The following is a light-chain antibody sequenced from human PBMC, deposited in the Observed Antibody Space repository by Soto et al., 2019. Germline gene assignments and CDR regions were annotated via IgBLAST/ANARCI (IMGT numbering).Light chain of an antibody. J-gene: IGKJ1*01. CDR1: QSVSSSY. V-gene: IGKV3-20*01. CDR3: QQYNSYSWT. Sequence: EIVLTQSPGTLSLSPGERSTLSCMASQSVSSSYLAWYQQKPGQAPRLLIYGASSRATGIPDRFRGSGSGTEFTLTISSLQPDDFANYYCQQYNSYSWTFGPGTKVDIK. CDR2: GAS.